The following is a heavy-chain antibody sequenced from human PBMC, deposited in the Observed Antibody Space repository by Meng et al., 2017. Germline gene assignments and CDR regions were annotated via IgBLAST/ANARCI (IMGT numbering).Heavy chain of an antibody. J-gene: IGHJ2*01. Sequence: VQLGESGGGLVQPGGSRRLSGAASGFTFSTYGMHWVRQVTGKGLEWVSAISIGGDTFYAGSVEGRFTISRENAKNSVYLQMNSLRDGDTAVYYCVRKIGGTTNFDLWGRGTLVTVSS. V-gene: IGHV3-13*01. D-gene: IGHD1-7*01. CDR2: ISIGGDT. CDR1: GFTFSTYG. CDR3: VRKIGGTTNFDL.